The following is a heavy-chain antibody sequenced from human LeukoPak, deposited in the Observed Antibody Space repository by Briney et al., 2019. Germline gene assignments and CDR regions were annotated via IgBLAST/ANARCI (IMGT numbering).Heavy chain of an antibody. Sequence: SETLSLTCTVSGYSISSGYYWGWIRQPPGKGLEWIGSIYHSGSTYYNPSLKSRVTISVDTSKNQFSLKLSSVTAADTAVYYCARDGCTNGVCFPDYWGQGTLVTVSS. J-gene: IGHJ4*02. D-gene: IGHD2-8*01. CDR3: ARDGCTNGVCFPDY. CDR1: GYSISSGYY. V-gene: IGHV4-38-2*02. CDR2: IYHSGST.